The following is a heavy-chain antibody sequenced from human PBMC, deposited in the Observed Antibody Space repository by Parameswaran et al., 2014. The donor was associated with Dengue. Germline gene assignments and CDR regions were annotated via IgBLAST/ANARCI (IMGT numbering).Heavy chain of an antibody. CDR3: ARKHGGYYFDY. CDR2: IYSGGST. Sequence: WIRQPPGKGLEWVSVIYSGGSTYYADSVKGRFTISRDNSKNTLYLQMNSLRAEDTAVYYCARKHGGYYFDYWGQGTLVTVSS. V-gene: IGHV3-53*01. D-gene: IGHD3-10*01. J-gene: IGHJ4*02.